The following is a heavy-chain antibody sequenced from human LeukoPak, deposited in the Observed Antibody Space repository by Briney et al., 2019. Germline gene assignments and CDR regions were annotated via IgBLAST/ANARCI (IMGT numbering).Heavy chain of an antibody. CDR2: ISSSSSYI. V-gene: IGHV3-21*01. CDR1: GFTFSSYS. D-gene: IGHD3-3*01. Sequence: GGSLRLSCAASGFTFSSYSMNWVRQAPGKGLEWVSSISSSSSYIYYADSVKGRFTISRDNAKNSLYLQMNSLRAEDTAVYYCARDGGGVTILGVVKDYWGQGTLVTVSS. J-gene: IGHJ4*02. CDR3: ARDGGGVTILGVVKDY.